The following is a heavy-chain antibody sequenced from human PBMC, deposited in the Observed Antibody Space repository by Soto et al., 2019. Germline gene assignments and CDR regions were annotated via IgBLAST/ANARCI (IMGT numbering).Heavy chain of an antibody. V-gene: IGHV3-23*01. CDR1: GFTFNNYA. J-gene: IGHJ4*02. CDR3: AKGRGGSGSLTPRVDF. Sequence: EVQLLESGGGLVQPGGSLRLSCAASGFTFNNYAMTWVRQAPGKGLEWVSAIRGGGDTTSYADSVKGRFTVSRDGSKNTLYLQLSSLRAEDTALSYCAKGRGGSGSLTPRVDFWGQGTLVTVSS. CDR2: IRGGGDTT. D-gene: IGHD3-10*01.